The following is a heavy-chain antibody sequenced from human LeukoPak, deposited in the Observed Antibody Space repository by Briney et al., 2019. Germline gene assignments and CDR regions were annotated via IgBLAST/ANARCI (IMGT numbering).Heavy chain of an antibody. CDR1: GGSLSSSNW. J-gene: IGHJ4*02. CDR3: AREDFDFCIEY. D-gene: IGHD3-3*01. Sequence: SETLSLTCAVSGGSLSSSNWWSWVRQPPGKGLEWIGKIYHSGSTNYNPSLKSRVTISVDKSKNQFSLKLSSVTAADTAVYYCAREDFDFCIEYWGQGTLVTVSS. V-gene: IGHV4-4*02. CDR2: IYHSGST.